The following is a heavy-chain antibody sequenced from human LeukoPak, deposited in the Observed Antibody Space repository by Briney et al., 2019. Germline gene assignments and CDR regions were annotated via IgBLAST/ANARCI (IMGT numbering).Heavy chain of an antibody. V-gene: IGHV3-21*01. Sequence: GGSLRLSCAASGFTFSSYSMNWVRQAPGKGLEWVSSISSSSSYIYYADSVKGRFTISRDNAKNSLYLQMNSLRAEDTAVYYCARDGSAIPIYYYYYGMDVWGQGTTVTVSS. J-gene: IGHJ6*02. CDR3: ARDGSAIPIYYYYYGMDV. D-gene: IGHD2-2*01. CDR2: ISSSSSYI. CDR1: GFTFSSYS.